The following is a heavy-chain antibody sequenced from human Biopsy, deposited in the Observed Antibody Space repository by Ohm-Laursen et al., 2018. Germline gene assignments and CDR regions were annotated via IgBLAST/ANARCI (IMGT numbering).Heavy chain of an antibody. Sequence: GASVKVSCKASGYTFTGYYLHWVRQASGQGLEWMGWINPKSGGTHYLEKFQGRVTMTRDTSTSTVYMELSSLRSEDTAVYYCARVLGKAGSSPKYFDYWGQGTLVTVSS. CDR3: ARVLGKAGSSPKYFDY. V-gene: IGHV1-2*02. CDR2: INPKSGGT. CDR1: GYTFTGYY. J-gene: IGHJ4*02. D-gene: IGHD6-6*01.